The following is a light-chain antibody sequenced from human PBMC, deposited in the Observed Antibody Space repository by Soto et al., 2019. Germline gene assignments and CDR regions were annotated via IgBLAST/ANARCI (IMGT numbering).Light chain of an antibody. V-gene: IGLV2-14*01. CDR1: SSDVGGYNY. CDR2: DVS. J-gene: IGLJ2*01. Sequence: QSALTQPASVSGSPGQSITISCTGTSSDVGGYNYVSWYQQHPGKAPKVMIYDVSYRPSGVSNRFSGSKSGNTASLTISGLQAEDVADYYCNSYTHSGTRVFGGGTKVTVL. CDR3: NSYTHSGTRV.